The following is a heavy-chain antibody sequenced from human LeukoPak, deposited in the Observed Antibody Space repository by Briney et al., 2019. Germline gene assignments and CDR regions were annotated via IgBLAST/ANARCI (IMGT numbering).Heavy chain of an antibody. V-gene: IGHV4-59*01. Sequence: PSETLSLTCTVSGGSISSYYWSWIRQPPGKGLEWIGYIYYSGSTNYNPSLKSRVTISVDTSKNQFSLKLSSVTAADTAVYYCARAPATTKRGXLFDXXGQGXLVTVSS. CDR1: GGSISSYY. D-gene: IGHD1/OR15-1a*01. CDR3: ARAPATTKRGXLFDX. J-gene: IGHJ4*02. CDR2: IYYSGST.